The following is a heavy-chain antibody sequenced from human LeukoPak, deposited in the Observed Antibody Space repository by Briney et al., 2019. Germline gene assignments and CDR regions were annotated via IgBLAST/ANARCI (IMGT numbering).Heavy chain of an antibody. CDR2: ISWNSGLI. CDR1: TFTFGDYA. J-gene: IGHJ3*02. CDR3: AKDRTATPDAFDI. Sequence: GGSLRLSCVASTFTFGDYARHWVRQVPGKGLEWVSGISWNSGLIGYADSVEGRFTISRDNTKNSLYLQMNSLSSVDTALYYCAKDRTATPDAFDIWGQGTIVIVYS. V-gene: IGHV3-9*01. D-gene: IGHD2-15*01.